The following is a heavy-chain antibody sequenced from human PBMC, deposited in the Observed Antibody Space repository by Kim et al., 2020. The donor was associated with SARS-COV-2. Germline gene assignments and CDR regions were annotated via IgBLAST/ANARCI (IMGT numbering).Heavy chain of an antibody. CDR3: ARDFRWFGELSNYYGMDV. V-gene: IGHV3-21*01. J-gene: IGHJ6*02. CDR1: GFTFSSYS. D-gene: IGHD3-10*01. Sequence: GGSLRLSCAASGFTFSSYSMNWVRQAPGKGLEWVSSISSSSSYIYYADSVKGRFTISRDNAKNSLYLQMNSLRAEDTAVYYCARDFRWFGELSNYYGMDVWGQGTTVTVSS. CDR2: ISSSSSYI.